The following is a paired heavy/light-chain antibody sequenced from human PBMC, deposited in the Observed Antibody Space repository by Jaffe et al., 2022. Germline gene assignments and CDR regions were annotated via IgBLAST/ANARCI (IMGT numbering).Light chain of an antibody. J-gene: IGLJ2*01. CDR2: QDS. CDR3: QAWDSSIV. V-gene: IGLV3-1*01. Sequence: SYELTQPPSVSVSPGQTASITCSGDKLGDKYACWYQQKPGQSPVLVIYQDSKRPSGIPERFSGSNSGNTATLTISGTQAMDEADYYCQAWDSSIVFGGGTKLTVL. CDR1: KLGDKY.
Heavy chain of an antibody. CDR1: GYSISSGYY. J-gene: IGHJ3*02. Sequence: QVQLQESGPGLVKPSETLSLTCAVSGYSISSGYYWGWIRQPPGKGLEWIGSIYHSGSTYYNPSLKSRVTISVDTSKNQFSLKLSSVTAADTAVYYCARKDYDILTGYLDAFDIWGQGTMVTVSS. CDR3: ARKDYDILTGYLDAFDI. D-gene: IGHD3-9*01. V-gene: IGHV4-38-2*01. CDR2: IYHSGST.